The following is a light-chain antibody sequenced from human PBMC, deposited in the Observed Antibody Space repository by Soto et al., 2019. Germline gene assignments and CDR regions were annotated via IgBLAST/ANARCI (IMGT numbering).Light chain of an antibody. V-gene: IGKV3-11*01. CDR1: QSVSRH. J-gene: IGKJ4*01. CDR3: QQHSNWPPVT. CDR2: DAS. Sequence: EVVLTQSPATLSLSPGERATLSCRASQSVSRHFAWYQQKPGQAPRLLILDASDRATGIPARFSGSGSGTNFTLTISSLEPADFAVYYYQQHSNWPPVTFGGGTKVEIK.